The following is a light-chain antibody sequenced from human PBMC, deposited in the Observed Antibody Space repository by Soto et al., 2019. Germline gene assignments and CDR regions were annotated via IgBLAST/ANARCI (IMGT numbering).Light chain of an antibody. Sequence: DIQMTQSPSTLSASIGDRVTITCRASQSISSWLAWYQQKPGRAPKLLIQKASSLESGVPSMFSGSGSGTEFTLTISSLQPDDFATYYCQQYNSYPLTFGGGTKVEIK. J-gene: IGKJ4*01. CDR2: KAS. CDR1: QSISSW. V-gene: IGKV1-5*03. CDR3: QQYNSYPLT.